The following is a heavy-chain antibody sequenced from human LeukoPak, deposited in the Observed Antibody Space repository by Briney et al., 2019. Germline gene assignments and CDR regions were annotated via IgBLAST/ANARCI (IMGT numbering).Heavy chain of an antibody. D-gene: IGHD3-16*01. CDR1: GYSISSGYY. CDR2: IYHSGST. V-gene: IGHV4-38-2*01. CDR3: ARGSLAYYYYSMDV. J-gene: IGHJ6*03. Sequence: SETLSLACAVSGYSISSGYYWGWIRQPPGRGLERIGSIYHSGSTYYNPSLKSRVTISVDTSKNQFSLKLSSVTAADTAVYYCARGSLAYYYYSMDVWGKGTTVTVSS.